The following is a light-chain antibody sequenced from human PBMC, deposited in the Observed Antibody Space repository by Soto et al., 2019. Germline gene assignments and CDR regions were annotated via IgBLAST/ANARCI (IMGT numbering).Light chain of an antibody. V-gene: IGKV3-20*01. CDR2: GAS. J-gene: IGKJ1*01. CDR1: QSLRNNY. CDR3: QQYNAAPLT. Sequence: EIVLTQSPGTLSLSPGERATLSCRASQSLRNNYLAWYQQRPGQAPRLVIYGASSRATGIPDRFSASGSGTDFTLTISRLEPEDFAVYFCQQYNAAPLTFGQGTKVEI.